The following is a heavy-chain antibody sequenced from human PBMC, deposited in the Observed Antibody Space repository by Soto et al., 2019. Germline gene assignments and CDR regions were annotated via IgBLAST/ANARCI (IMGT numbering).Heavy chain of an antibody. J-gene: IGHJ6*02. Sequence: QVQLVQSGAEVKKPGASVKVSCKASGYTFTSYDINWVRQATGQGLEWMGWMNPNSGNTGYAQKFQGRVTMTRNTAISTAYLELRSRRSEDTAVYYCARWPDGYYYYGMDVWGQGTTVTVSS. CDR3: ARWPDGYYYYGMDV. V-gene: IGHV1-8*01. CDR1: GYTFTSYD. CDR2: MNPNSGNT.